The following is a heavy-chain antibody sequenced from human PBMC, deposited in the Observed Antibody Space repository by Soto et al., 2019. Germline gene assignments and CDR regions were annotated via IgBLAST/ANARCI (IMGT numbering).Heavy chain of an antibody. CDR3: AKDLDYGGKFDP. CDR2: ISGSGGST. Sequence: GRLLRLPWAASECTCSNYASSWISQVQGKGLEWVSTISGSGGSTYYADSVKGRFTISRDNSENALSLQMNSLRAEDTAVYYCAKDLDYGGKFDPWGQGTLVTVSS. J-gene: IGHJ5*02. CDR1: ECTCSNYA. V-gene: IGHV3-23*01. D-gene: IGHD4-17*01.